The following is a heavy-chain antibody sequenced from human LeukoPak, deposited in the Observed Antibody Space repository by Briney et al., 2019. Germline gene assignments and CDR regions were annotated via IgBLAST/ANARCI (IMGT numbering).Heavy chain of an antibody. CDR2: ITTKAE. CDR3: VWSSTWDKRFYLDQ. V-gene: IGHV3-15*06. CDR1: GFTFNLAW. J-gene: IGHJ4*02. D-gene: IGHD6-6*01. Sequence: GGSLRLSCAASGFTFNLAWMSWVRQAPGKGLEWVARITTKAEDYATPVKGRFTISRDDSQNMVYLQMSSLRTDDTAVYYCVWSSTWDKRFYLDQWGQGTLVTVSS.